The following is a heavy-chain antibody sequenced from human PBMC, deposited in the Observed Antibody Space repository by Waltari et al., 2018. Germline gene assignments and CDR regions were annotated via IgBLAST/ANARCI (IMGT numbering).Heavy chain of an antibody. J-gene: IGHJ4*02. D-gene: IGHD3-10*01. CDR3: AKGHSMVRGVGGVFDY. CDR1: GFTFSSYE. V-gene: IGHV3-48*03. CDR2: ISSSGSTI. Sequence: EVQLVESGGGLVQPGGSLRLSCAASGFTFSSYEMNWVRQAPGKGLEWVSYISSSGSTIYYADSVKGRFTISRDNAKNSLYLQMNSLRAEDTAVYYCAKGHSMVRGVGGVFDYWGQGTLVTVSS.